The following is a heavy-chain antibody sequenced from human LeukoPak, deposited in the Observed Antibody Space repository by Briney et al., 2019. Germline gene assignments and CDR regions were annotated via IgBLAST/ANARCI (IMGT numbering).Heavy chain of an antibody. Sequence: PGGSLRLSCAASGFTFSTYAVHWVRQAPGKGLESVAVISDGGSHKYYADSVKGRFTISRDNSKNTLFVQMHSLRAEDSAVYFCARGFKQWLEEGRFGYLDSWGRGTLVTVSS. CDR3: ARGFKQWLEEGRFGYLDS. CDR1: GFTFSTYA. V-gene: IGHV3-30*04. D-gene: IGHD6-19*01. J-gene: IGHJ4*02. CDR2: ISDGGSHK.